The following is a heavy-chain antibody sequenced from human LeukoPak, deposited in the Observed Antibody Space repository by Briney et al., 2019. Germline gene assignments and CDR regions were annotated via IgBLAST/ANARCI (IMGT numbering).Heavy chain of an antibody. Sequence: VASVKVSCKASGYTFTSYGISWVRQAPGQGLEWMGWISAYNGNTNYAQKLLGRVTMTTDTSTSTAYMELRSLRSDDTAVYYCAREFRDYYDSSGYHNYYYYGMDVWGQGTTVTVSS. J-gene: IGHJ6*02. CDR1: GYTFTSYG. CDR2: ISAYNGNT. V-gene: IGHV1-18*01. CDR3: AREFRDYYDSSGYHNYYYYGMDV. D-gene: IGHD3-22*01.